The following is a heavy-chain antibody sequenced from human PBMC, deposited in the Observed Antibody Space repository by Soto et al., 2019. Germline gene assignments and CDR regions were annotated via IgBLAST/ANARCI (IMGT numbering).Heavy chain of an antibody. J-gene: IGHJ6*02. V-gene: IGHV3-72*01. Sequence: EVQLVESGGGLVQPGGSLRLSCAASGFTFSDHYMDWVRQAPGKGLEWVGRTRNKANSYTTEYAAYVQGRFTISRDDSKTSLFLQMNSLKTEDTGVYYWPSRTTGYYYGMDVWGQGTTVTVSS. D-gene: IGHD1-1*01. CDR1: GFTFSDHY. CDR2: TRNKANSYTT. CDR3: PSRTTGYYYGMDV.